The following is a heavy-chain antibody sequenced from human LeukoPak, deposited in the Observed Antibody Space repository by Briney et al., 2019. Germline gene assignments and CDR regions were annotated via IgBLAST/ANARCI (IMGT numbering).Heavy chain of an antibody. CDR2: INHSGST. CDR3: AGSSKWFRESRLDY. V-gene: IGHV4-34*01. D-gene: IGHD3-10*01. CDR1: GGSFSGYY. Sequence: SETLSLTCAAYGGSFSGYYWSWIRQPPGKGLEWIGEINHSGSTNYNPSLKSRVTISVDTSKNQFSLKLSSVTAADTAVYYCAGSSKWFRESRLDYWGQGTLVTVSS. J-gene: IGHJ4*02.